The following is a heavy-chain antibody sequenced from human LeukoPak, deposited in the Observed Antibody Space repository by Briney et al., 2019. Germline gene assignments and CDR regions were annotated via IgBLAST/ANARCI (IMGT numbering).Heavy chain of an antibody. J-gene: IGHJ6*04. CDR1: GFTFSDYY. CDR2: ISNSSSYT. Sequence: GGSLRLSCAPSGFTFSDYYMSWIRQAPRKGLEWVSYISNSSSYTNYADSVKGRFTISRDNAKNSLYLQMNSLRAEDTAVYYCARSSSSWLSHLYYYYGMDVWGKGTTVTVSS. D-gene: IGHD6-13*01. CDR3: ARSSSSWLSHLYYYYGMDV. V-gene: IGHV3-11*06.